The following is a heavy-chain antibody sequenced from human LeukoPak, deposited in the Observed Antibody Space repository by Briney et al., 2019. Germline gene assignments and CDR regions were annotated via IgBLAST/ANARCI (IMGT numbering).Heavy chain of an antibody. CDR3: ARRRLSSSWYRRSNWFDP. D-gene: IGHD6-13*01. J-gene: IGHJ5*02. V-gene: IGHV4-34*01. CDR1: GFTFSTYN. CDR2: INHSGST. Sequence: GSLRLSCAASGFTFSTYNMNWVRQPPGKGLEWIGEINHSGSTNYNPSLKSRVTISVDTSKNQFSLKLSSVTAADTAVYYCARRRLSSSWYRRSNWFDPWDQGTLVTVSS.